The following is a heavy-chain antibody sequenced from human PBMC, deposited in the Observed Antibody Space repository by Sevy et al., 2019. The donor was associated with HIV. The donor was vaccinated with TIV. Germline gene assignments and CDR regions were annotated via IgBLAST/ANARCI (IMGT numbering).Heavy chain of an antibody. CDR1: GFTFSAYW. CDR3: AKKWGYGSGSYYWYFDL. Sequence: GGSLRLSCAASGFTFSAYWMHWVRQAPGKGLVWVSHINTDGSGTSYADSVKGRFTISRDNAKNTLYLQMNSLRAEDTVEYYGAKKWGYGSGSYYWYFDLWGRGTLVTVSS. D-gene: IGHD3-10*01. J-gene: IGHJ2*01. CDR2: INTDGSGT. V-gene: IGHV3-74*01.